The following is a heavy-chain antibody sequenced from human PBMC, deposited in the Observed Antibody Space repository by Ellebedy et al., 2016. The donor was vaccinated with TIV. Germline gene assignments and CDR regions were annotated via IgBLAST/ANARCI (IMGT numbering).Heavy chain of an antibody. V-gene: IGHV3-23*01. CDR1: GFTFSSYA. Sequence: GESLKISCAASGFTFSSYAMSWVRQAPGKGLEWVSAISSSGGSTYYADSVKGRFTISRDNAKNSLYLQMNSLRDEDTAVYYCARDHRTTVVPWYFDLWGRGTLVTVSS. CDR3: ARDHRTTVVPWYFDL. J-gene: IGHJ2*01. D-gene: IGHD4-23*01. CDR2: ISSSGGST.